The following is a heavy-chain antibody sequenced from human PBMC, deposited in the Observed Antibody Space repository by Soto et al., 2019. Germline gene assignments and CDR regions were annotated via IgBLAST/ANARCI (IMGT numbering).Heavy chain of an antibody. Sequence: ASVKVSCKASGYTFTSYGMYWVRQAIGQGLEWMGWMNPNTGNSGYAQKFQGRVTVTSDTSINTVHMELSSLRSEDTAVYYCARRAETNGWNGFGADKYYFDFWGQGTLVTVSS. D-gene: IGHD1-1*01. J-gene: IGHJ4*02. CDR1: GYTFTSYG. CDR2: MNPNTGNS. CDR3: ARRAETNGWNGFGADKYYFDF. V-gene: IGHV1-8*01.